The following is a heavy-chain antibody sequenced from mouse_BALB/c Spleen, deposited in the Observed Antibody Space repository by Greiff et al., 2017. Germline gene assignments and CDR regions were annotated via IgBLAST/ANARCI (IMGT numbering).Heavy chain of an antibody. Sequence: QVQLKQSGPGLVQPSQSLSITCTVSGFSLTSYGVHWVRQSPGKGLEWLGVIWSGGSTDYNAAFISRLSISKDNSKSQVFFKMNSLQANDTAIYYCARNIRSYYRYDGAMDYWGQGTSVTVSS. CDR1: GFSLTSYG. D-gene: IGHD2-14*01. J-gene: IGHJ4*01. V-gene: IGHV2-2*02. CDR3: ARNIRSYYRYDGAMDY. CDR2: IWSGGST.